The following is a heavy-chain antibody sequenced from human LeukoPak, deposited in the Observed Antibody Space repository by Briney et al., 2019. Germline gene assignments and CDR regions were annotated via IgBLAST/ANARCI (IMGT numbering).Heavy chain of an antibody. CDR1: GFTFSSYA. CDR2: ISYDGSNK. J-gene: IGHJ4*02. D-gene: IGHD2-2*01. CDR3: ARSCSSTSCYVPVY. Sequence: GGSLRLSCAASGFTFSSYAMHWARQAPGKGLEWVAVISYDGSNKYYADSVKGRFTISRDNSKNTLFLQMNSLRAEDTAIYFCARSCSSTSCYVPVYWGRGTLVTVSS. V-gene: IGHV3-30-3*01.